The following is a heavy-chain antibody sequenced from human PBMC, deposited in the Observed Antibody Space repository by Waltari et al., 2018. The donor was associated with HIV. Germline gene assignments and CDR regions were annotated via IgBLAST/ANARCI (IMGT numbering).Heavy chain of an antibody. CDR1: GGSFSGYN. J-gene: IGHJ6*02. CDR2: INHSGST. CDR3: ARGRSGSFLGMDV. D-gene: IGHD1-26*01. V-gene: IGHV4-34*01. Sequence: QVQLQKWGAGLLKTSETLSITCAAYGGSFSGYNWRWSSQPPGKGLEWIGEINHSGSTNYNPSLKSRVTISVDTSKNQFSLKLSSVTAADTAVYYCARGRSGSFLGMDVWGQGTTVTVSS.